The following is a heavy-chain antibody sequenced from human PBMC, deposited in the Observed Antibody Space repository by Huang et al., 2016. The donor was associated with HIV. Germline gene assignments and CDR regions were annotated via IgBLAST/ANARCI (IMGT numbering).Heavy chain of an antibody. CDR2: FSPENGET. J-gene: IGHJ3*02. D-gene: IGHD2-21*01. CDR1: GYTLTELS. V-gene: IGHV1-24*01. CDR3: AAGYDTYYDI. Sequence: QVQLVQSGAEVKKPGASVKVSCKVSGYTLTELSIHGVRQAPGKGLEWMGGFSPENGETSYAQNFQGRVTMTEDTSTDTAYMELHSLRPEDTAVYYCAAGYDTYYDIWGQGTMVIASS.